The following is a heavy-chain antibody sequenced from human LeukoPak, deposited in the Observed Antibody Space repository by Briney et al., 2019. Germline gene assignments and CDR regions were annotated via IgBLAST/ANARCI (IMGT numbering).Heavy chain of an antibody. CDR1: GGSISSSSHS. CDR3: ARGARTPSGYGSRTAGRANWFDP. V-gene: IGHV4-39*01. D-gene: IGHD5-12*01. CDR2: IYYTGRT. Sequence: SGTLSLTCTVSGGSISSSSHSWGWIRQPPGKGLEWTGSIYYTGRTYYNPSLKSRVTISVDTSKNQFSLKLSSVTAADTAVYYCARGARTPSGYGSRTAGRANWFDPWGQGTLVTVSS. J-gene: IGHJ5*02.